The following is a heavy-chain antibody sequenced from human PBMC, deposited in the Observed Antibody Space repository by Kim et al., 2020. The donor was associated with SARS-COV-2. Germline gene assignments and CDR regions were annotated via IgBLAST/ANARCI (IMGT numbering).Heavy chain of an antibody. Sequence: TTDYTAPVKGRFTISRDDSKHTLYLQMNSLKTEDTAVYYCTTDWYSSGPIWGQGTMVTVSS. CDR2: TT. D-gene: IGHD6-19*01. J-gene: IGHJ3*02. CDR3: TTDWYSSGPI. V-gene: IGHV3-15*01.